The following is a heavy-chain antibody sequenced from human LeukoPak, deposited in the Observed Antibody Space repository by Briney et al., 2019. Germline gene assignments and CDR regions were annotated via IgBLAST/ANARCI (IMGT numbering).Heavy chain of an antibody. CDR3: ARYRVDFWSGYAFDI. J-gene: IGHJ3*02. V-gene: IGHV1-18*01. CDR2: ISAYNGNT. CDR1: GYTFTSYG. D-gene: IGHD3-3*01. Sequence: GASVKVSCKAPGYTFTSYGISWVRQAPGQGLEWMGWISAYNGNTNYAQKLQGRVTMTTDTSTSTAYMELRSLRSDDTAVYYCARYRVDFWSGYAFDIWGQGTMVTVSS.